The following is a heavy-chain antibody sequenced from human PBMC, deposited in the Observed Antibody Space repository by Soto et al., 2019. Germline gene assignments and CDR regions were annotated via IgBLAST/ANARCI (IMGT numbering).Heavy chain of an antibody. V-gene: IGHV4-34*01. CDR2: INHSGST. J-gene: IGHJ5*02. CDR1: SGSFSGHY. Sequence: SETLALTSAVYSGSFSGHYWSWIRQPPGKGLEWIGEINHSGSTNYNPSLKSRVTISVDTSKNQFSLKLSSVTAADTAVYYCARGGTTGRYCSSTSCYTRVRYNWFDPWGQGTLVTVSS. D-gene: IGHD2-2*02. CDR3: ARGGTTGRYCSSTSCYTRVRYNWFDP.